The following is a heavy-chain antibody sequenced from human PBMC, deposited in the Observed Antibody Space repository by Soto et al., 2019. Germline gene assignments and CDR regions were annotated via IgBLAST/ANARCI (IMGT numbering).Heavy chain of an antibody. CDR1: GFIFRTYG. J-gene: IGHJ3*02. V-gene: IGHV3-30*18. Sequence: QVQLVESGGNVVQPGRSLRLSCAASGFIFRTYGMHWVRQAPGKGLEWVAVISYSGNKKAYADSVKGRFTISRDNSNNTLYLQIESLPAADTAVDYCAKGPFIQVAGTHPGAFDIWGQGTMVTVSS. D-gene: IGHD6-19*01. CDR3: AKGPFIQVAGTHPGAFDI. CDR2: ISYSGNKK.